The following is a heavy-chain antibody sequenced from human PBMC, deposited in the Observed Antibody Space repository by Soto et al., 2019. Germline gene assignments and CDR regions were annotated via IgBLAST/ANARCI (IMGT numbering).Heavy chain of an antibody. CDR1: GDSVSSNSAA. Sequence: SQTLSLTCAISGDSVSSNSAAWNWIRQSPSRGLEWLGRTYYRSKWYNDYAVSVKSRITIKPDTSKNQFSLQLNSVTPEDTAVYYCARFAYSSGWIYYYYGMDVWGQGTTVTVSS. V-gene: IGHV6-1*01. D-gene: IGHD6-19*01. CDR3: ARFAYSSGWIYYYYGMDV. CDR2: TYYRSKWYN. J-gene: IGHJ6*02.